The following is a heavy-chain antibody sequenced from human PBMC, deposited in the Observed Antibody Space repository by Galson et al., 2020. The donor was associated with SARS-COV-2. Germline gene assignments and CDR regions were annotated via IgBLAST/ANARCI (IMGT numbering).Heavy chain of an antibody. Sequence: VGSLRLSCAASGFTFNNYAMSWVRQAPGKGLEWVSGIHDGGGSTYYADSVKGRFTISRDNSQNTVYLQMNSLSAEDTALYYCAKATQTSWATLDDWGRGTLVTVSS. CDR3: AKATQTSWATLDD. CDR2: IHDGGGST. V-gene: IGHV3-23*01. D-gene: IGHD7-27*01. CDR1: GFTFNNYA. J-gene: IGHJ4*02.